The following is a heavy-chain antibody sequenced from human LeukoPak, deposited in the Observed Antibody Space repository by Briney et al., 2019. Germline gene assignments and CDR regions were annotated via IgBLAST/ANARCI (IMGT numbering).Heavy chain of an antibody. CDR3: ARAAKTYDY. J-gene: IGHJ4*02. V-gene: IGHV3-7*04. CDR1: GFTFSNYW. Sequence: PGGSLRLSCAASGFTFSNYWMSWVRQAPGRGLEWVASIKYDGGENYYVDSVKGRFTISRDNAKNSLFLQMNSLRAEDTAIYYCARAAKTYDYWGQGTLVTVSS. CDR2: IKYDGGEN.